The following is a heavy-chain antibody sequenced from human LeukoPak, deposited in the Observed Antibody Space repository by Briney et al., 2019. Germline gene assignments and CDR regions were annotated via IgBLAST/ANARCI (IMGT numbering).Heavy chain of an antibody. J-gene: IGHJ4*02. CDR1: GFTFSTYA. V-gene: IGHV3-23*01. CDR2: IGGSGSDT. CDR3: ARDWYDY. Sequence: GVSLRLSCAASGFTFSTYAMIWVRQSPEEGVEWFSVIGGSGSDTYYADSVKGRFTISRDNSKDTLYLQMNSLRAEDTAVYYCARDWYDYWGQGTLVTVSS. D-gene: IGHD6-13*01.